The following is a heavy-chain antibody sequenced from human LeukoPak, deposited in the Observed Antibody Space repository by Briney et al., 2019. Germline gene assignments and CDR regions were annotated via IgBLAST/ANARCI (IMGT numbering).Heavy chain of an antibody. J-gene: IGHJ4*02. CDR2: INQDESSK. CDR3: ARDSAWELLDY. CDR1: GFSFTTYW. D-gene: IGHD1-26*01. Sequence: PGGSLRLSCAASGFSFTTYWMGWVRQAPGKGLEWVAHINQDESSKYYVDAVRGRFTISRDNAKNSLYLQMNSLRAEDTAVYYCARDSAWELLDYWGQGTLVTVSS. V-gene: IGHV3-7*01.